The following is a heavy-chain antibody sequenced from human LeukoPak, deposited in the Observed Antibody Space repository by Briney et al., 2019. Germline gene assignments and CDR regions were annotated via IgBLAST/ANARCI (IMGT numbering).Heavy chain of an antibody. Sequence: GGSLRLSCAASGFTFSSYGMHWVRQAPGKGLEWVAVISYDGSNKYYADSVKGRFTISRDNSKNTLYLQMYSLRAEDTAVYYCAKDAGPYDILTGSPDFDYWGQGTLVTVSS. J-gene: IGHJ4*02. CDR3: AKDAGPYDILTGSPDFDY. CDR1: GFTFSSYG. CDR2: ISYDGSNK. D-gene: IGHD3-9*01. V-gene: IGHV3-30*18.